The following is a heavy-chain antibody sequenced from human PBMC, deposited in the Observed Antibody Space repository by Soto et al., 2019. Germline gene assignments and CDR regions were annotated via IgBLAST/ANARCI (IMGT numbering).Heavy chain of an antibody. Sequence: SETLSLTCTVSGGSTSSYCWSWIRQPPGKGLEWIGYISNSGSTNYNPSLRSRVTISVDMSKNQFSLKLSSVTAADTAVYYCARDFYGSGGYKDYYYYYMDVWGKGTTLTVSS. J-gene: IGHJ6*03. V-gene: IGHV4-59*01. CDR3: ARDFYGSGGYKDYYYYYMDV. CDR1: GGSTSSYC. D-gene: IGHD3-10*01. CDR2: ISNSGST.